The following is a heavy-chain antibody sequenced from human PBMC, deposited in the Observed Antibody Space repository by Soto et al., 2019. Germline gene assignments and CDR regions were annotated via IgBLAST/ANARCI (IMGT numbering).Heavy chain of an antibody. CDR2: IYYSGST. Sequence: QLQLQESGPGLVKPSETLSLTCTVSGGSISSSSYYWGWIRQPPGKGLEWIGSIYYSGSTYYNPSLKSRVTISVDTSKNQFSLKLSSVTAADTAVYYCARFWAAAGYLPRWFDPWGQGTLVTVSS. V-gene: IGHV4-39*01. CDR1: GGSISSSSYY. CDR3: ARFWAAAGYLPRWFDP. D-gene: IGHD6-13*01. J-gene: IGHJ5*02.